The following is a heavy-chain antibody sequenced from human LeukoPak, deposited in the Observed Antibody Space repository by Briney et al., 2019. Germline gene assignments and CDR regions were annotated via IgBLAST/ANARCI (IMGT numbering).Heavy chain of an antibody. CDR1: GYTFTSYS. D-gene: IGHD5-12*01. J-gene: IGHJ4*02. CDR3: ARDIVRNSGYYFFY. Sequence: GASVKVSCKASGYTFTSYSLHWVRQAPGQRLEWMGWINAGNGYTKYSQQFQGRVTITRDTYASTAYMELMRLRSEDTAVYSCARDIVRNSGYYFFYWGQGTLVTVSS. V-gene: IGHV1-3*01. CDR2: INAGNGYT.